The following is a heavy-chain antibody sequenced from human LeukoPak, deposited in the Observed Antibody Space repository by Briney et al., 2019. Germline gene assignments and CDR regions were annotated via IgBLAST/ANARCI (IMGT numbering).Heavy chain of an antibody. CDR3: ARPYCRGDNCHSYFEL. V-gene: IGHV7-4-1*02. D-gene: IGHD2-15*01. CDR2: INPNTANP. CDR1: GYTFTNYS. Sequence: ASVKVSCKASGYTFTNYSINWVRQAPGEGLEWMGWINPNTANPTYAQAFTGRFVFSLDTSVSTAYLQISRLKAEDTAVYYCARPYCRGDNCHSYFELWGQGTLVTVSS. J-gene: IGHJ4*02.